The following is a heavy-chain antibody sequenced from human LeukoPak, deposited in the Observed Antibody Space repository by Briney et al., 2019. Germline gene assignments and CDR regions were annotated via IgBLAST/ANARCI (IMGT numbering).Heavy chain of an antibody. V-gene: IGHV4-59*08. Sequence: PSETLSLTCIVSGGSISSYYWSWIRQPPGKGLEWIGYIYYSGSTNYNPSLKSRVTISVDTSKNQFSLKLSSVTAADTAVYYCAGHLSGELSFGFGYWGQGTLVTVSS. CDR1: GGSISSYY. CDR3: AGHLSGELSFGFGY. CDR2: IYYSGST. D-gene: IGHD3-16*02. J-gene: IGHJ4*02.